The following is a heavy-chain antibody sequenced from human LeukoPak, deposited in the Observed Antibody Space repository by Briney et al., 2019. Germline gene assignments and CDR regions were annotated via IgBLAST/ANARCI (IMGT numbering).Heavy chain of an antibody. J-gene: IGHJ4*02. CDR3: ARGDAYYYDSSGYYLDY. CDR1: GYTFTSYD. D-gene: IGHD3-22*01. Sequence: ASVKVSCRASGYTFTSYDINWVRQATGQGLEWMGWMNPNSGNTGYAQKFQGRVTMTRNTSISTVYMELSSLRSEDTAVYYCARGDAYYYDSSGYYLDYWGQGTLVTVSS. CDR2: MNPNSGNT. V-gene: IGHV1-8*01.